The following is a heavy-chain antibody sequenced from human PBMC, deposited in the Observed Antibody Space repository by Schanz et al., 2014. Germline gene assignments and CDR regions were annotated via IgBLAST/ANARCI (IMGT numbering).Heavy chain of an antibody. Sequence: EVQLVESGGGLVKPGGSLRLSCAASGFNFSSYSLNWVRQAPGKGLEWLGRIKSKTDGETTDYAAPVKGRFSISRDDSQSTLYLQMNSLKIEDTAVYYCATASSPVREAGAGSSFHLWGQGTLVNVSS. CDR3: ATASSPVREAGAGSSFHL. CDR2: IKSKTDGETT. D-gene: IGHD6-13*01. CDR1: GFNFSSYS. V-gene: IGHV3-15*01. J-gene: IGHJ5*02.